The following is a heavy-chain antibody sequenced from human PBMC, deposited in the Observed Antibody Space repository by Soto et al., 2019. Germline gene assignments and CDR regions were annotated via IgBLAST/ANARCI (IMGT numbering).Heavy chain of an antibody. Sequence: GGSLRLSCAASGFTFSDYYMTWIRQAPGKGLEWVSLISSSGDNTYYADSVKGRFTISRDNAKNSLYLQMNSLRVEDTAVYYCARGRLATGFGSWGQGTMVTVSS. CDR3: ARGRLATGFGS. CDR2: ISSSGDNT. CDR1: GFTFSDYY. D-gene: IGHD1-26*01. V-gene: IGHV3-11*01. J-gene: IGHJ3*01.